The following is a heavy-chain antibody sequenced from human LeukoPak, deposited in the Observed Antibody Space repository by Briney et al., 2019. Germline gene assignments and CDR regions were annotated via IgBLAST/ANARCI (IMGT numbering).Heavy chain of an antibody. Sequence: SETLSLTCAVYGGSFSGYYWSWIRQPPGKGLEWIGEINHSGSTNYNPSLKSRLTISVDTSKNQFSLKLNSVTAADTAVYYCARHDSGNFPLDYWGQGTLVTVSS. CDR1: GGSFSGYY. CDR2: INHSGST. CDR3: ARHDSGNFPLDY. D-gene: IGHD3-22*01. J-gene: IGHJ4*02. V-gene: IGHV4-34*01.